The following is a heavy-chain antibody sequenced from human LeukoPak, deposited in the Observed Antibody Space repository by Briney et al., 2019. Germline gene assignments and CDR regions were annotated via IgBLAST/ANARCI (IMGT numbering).Heavy chain of an antibody. D-gene: IGHD1-26*01. CDR2: IYYSGST. CDR1: GGSISSGDYY. Sequence: SQTLSLTCTVSGGSISSGDYYWRWIRQPPGKGVEWIGYIYYSGSTYYNPSLTSRVTISVDTSKNQFSLKLSSVTAADTAVYYCARGSGSYLGYWGQGTLVTVSS. J-gene: IGHJ4*02. V-gene: IGHV4-30-4*08. CDR3: ARGSGSYLGY.